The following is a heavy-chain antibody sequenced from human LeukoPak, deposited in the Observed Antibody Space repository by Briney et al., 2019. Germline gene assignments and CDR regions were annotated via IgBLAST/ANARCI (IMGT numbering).Heavy chain of an antibody. Sequence: SETLSLTCAVYGGSFSGYYWSWIRQPPGKGLEWIGEINHSGSTNYNPSLKSRVTISVDTSKNQFSLKLSSVTAADTAVYYCARGGYSYSGLRNWFDPWGQGTLVTVSS. V-gene: IGHV4-34*01. CDR1: GGSFSGYY. CDR2: INHSGST. CDR3: ARGGYSYSGLRNWFDP. D-gene: IGHD5-12*01. J-gene: IGHJ5*02.